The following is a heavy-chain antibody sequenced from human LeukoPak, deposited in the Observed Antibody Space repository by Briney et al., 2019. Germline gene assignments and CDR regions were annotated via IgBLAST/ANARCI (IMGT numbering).Heavy chain of an antibody. J-gene: IGHJ4*02. V-gene: IGHV1-2*02. CDR3: ARDARIVVVPAARRALGY. CDR1: GYTFTGYY. Sequence: ASVKVSCKASGYTFTGYYMHWVRQAPGQGLEWMGWINPNSGGTNYAQKFQGRVTMTRDTSISTAYMELSRLRSDDAAVYYCARDARIVVVPAARRALGYWGQGTLVTVSS. D-gene: IGHD2-2*01. CDR2: INPNSGGT.